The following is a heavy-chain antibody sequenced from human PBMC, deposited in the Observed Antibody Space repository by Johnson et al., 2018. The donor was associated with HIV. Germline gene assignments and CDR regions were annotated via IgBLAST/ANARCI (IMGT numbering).Heavy chain of an antibody. CDR2: INWNGGST. CDR3: ARVGEYCSNGICSNVCDM. J-gene: IGHJ3*02. CDR1: GFTFDDYA. Sequence: VQLVESGGGVVRPGGSLRLSCVASGFTFDDYAMSWVRQAPGKGLEWVSRINWNGGSTGYADSVKGRFTISRDNAKNSLYVQMNSLRAEDTALYYCARVGEYCSNGICSNVCDMWGQGTRVTVSS. D-gene: IGHD2-8*01. V-gene: IGHV3-20*04.